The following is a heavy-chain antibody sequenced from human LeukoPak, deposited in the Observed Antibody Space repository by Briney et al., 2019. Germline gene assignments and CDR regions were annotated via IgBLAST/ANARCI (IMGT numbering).Heavy chain of an antibody. CDR3: ARRRGDPGAFDI. CDR1: GGSFSGYY. CDR2: FYYRGNT. V-gene: IGHV4-34*01. D-gene: IGHD2-21*02. Sequence: SETLSLTCAVYGGSFSGYYWSWIRQPPGKGLEWIGSFYYRGNTYYNLSLKSRLTISVDTSKNQFSLKMSSVTATDTAIYYCARRRGDPGAFDIWGQGTQVTVSS. J-gene: IGHJ3*02.